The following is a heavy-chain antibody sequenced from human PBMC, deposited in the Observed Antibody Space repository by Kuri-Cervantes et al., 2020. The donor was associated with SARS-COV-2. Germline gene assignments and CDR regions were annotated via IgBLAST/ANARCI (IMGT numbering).Heavy chain of an antibody. D-gene: IGHD1-14*01. CDR2: INAGNGNT. CDR1: GYTFTSYA. V-gene: IGHV1-3*01. J-gene: IGHJ6*02. CDR3: AREGRNIDYYYGMDV. Sequence: DSVKVSCKASGYTFTSYAMHWVRQAPGQRLEWMGWINAGNGNTKYSQKFQGRVTITRDTSASTAYMELSSLRSEDTAVYYCAREGRNIDYYYGMDVWGQGTTVTVSS.